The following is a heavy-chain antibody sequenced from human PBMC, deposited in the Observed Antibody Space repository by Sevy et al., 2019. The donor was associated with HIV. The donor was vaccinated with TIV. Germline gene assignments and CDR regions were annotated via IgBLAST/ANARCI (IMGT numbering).Heavy chain of an antibody. V-gene: IGHV3-30-3*01. D-gene: IGHD2-15*01. J-gene: IGHJ4*02. Sequence: GGSLRLSCAASGFTFSSYAMHWVRQAPGEGLEWVAVISDDGSNKYYADSVKGRFTISRDNSKNTLYLQMSSLRAEDTAMFYCARDRHYCSGGTCYRTGYFDYWGQGTLVTVSS. CDR3: ARDRHYCSGGTCYRTGYFDY. CDR2: ISDDGSNK. CDR1: GFTFSSYA.